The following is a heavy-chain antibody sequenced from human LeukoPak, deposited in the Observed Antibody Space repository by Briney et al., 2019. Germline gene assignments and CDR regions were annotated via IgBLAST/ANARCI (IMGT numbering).Heavy chain of an antibody. V-gene: IGHV4-34*01. D-gene: IGHD4-17*01. CDR2: INHSGST. J-gene: IGHJ4*02. Sequence: PSETLSLTCAVYGGSFSGYYWSWIRQPPGKGLEWIGEINHSGSTNYNPSLKIRVTISLDTSKDQFSLQLSSVTAADTAVYYCARHELVYGDYVESWYFDYWGEGTRVSVSS. CDR1: GGSFSGYY. CDR3: ARHELVYGDYVESWYFDY.